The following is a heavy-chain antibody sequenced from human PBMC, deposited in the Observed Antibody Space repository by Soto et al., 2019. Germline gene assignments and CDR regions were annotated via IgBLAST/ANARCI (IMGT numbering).Heavy chain of an antibody. V-gene: IGHV4-34*01. CDR1: GGSFSGYY. CDR3: ARVGRRGSYTY. Sequence: QVQLQQWGAGLLKPSETLSLTCAVYGGSFSGYYWSWIRQPPGKGLEWIGEINHTGSTDYNPSLKSGVTISVDTAKNQFSLKLSSVTAADTAVYYCARVGRRGSYTYWGQGTLVTVSS. D-gene: IGHD3-16*01. CDR2: INHTGST. J-gene: IGHJ4*02.